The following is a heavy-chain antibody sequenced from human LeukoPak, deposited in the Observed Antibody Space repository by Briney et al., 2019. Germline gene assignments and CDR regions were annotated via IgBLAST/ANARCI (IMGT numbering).Heavy chain of an antibody. CDR3: ARGLTAFDI. J-gene: IGHJ3*02. CDR1: GGSFSGYY. V-gene: IGHV4-34*01. Sequence: SETLSLTCAVYGGSFSGYYWSWIRQPPGKGLEWIGEINHSGSTNYNPSLKSRVTISVDTSKNQFSLKLSSVTAADTAVHYCARGLTAFDIWGQGTMVTVSS. CDR2: INHSGST.